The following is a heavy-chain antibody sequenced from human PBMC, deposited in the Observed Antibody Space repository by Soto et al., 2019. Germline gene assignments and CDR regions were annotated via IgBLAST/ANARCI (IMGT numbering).Heavy chain of an antibody. CDR3: ARGVLANWGPENWFDP. V-gene: IGHV4-31*03. Sequence: SETLSLTCSVSGASISRGAYYWSWIRQHPGKGLEWIGNIYYSGSAYYNPSLKSRVAISVDTSQNQFSLRLSSVTAADTTVYYCARGVLANWGPENWFDPWGQGTLVTVSS. CDR2: IYYSGSA. J-gene: IGHJ5*02. CDR1: GASISRGAYY. D-gene: IGHD7-27*01.